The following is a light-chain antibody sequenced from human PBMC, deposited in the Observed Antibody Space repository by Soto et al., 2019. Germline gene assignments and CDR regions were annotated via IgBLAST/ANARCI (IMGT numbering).Light chain of an antibody. Sequence: EIVLTQSPGTLSLSPCDGATISCRASQSVSSGYLAWYHQKPGQAHRLLIYGASRRAGGIPDKFSGSASGTDFTLSISRLDPEDFPVYVCQHDGNSPTFGQGTRLQIK. CDR2: GAS. J-gene: IGKJ1*01. V-gene: IGKV3-20*01. CDR1: QSVSSGY. CDR3: QHDGNSPT.